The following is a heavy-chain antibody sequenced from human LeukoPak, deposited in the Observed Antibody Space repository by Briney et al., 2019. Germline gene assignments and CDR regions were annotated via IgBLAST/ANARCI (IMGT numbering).Heavy chain of an antibody. CDR2: IWCDGSNK. D-gene: IGHD6-13*01. V-gene: IGHV3-33*01. CDR1: GFTFSTYG. J-gene: IGHJ4*02. CDR3: ARFAGYSSSWPLDY. Sequence: GRSLRLSCAASGFTFSTYGMHWVRQAPGKGLEWVAVIWCDGSNKYYADSVKGRFTISRDNSKNTLYLQMNSLRAEDTAVYYCARFAGYSSSWPLDYWGQGTLVTVSS.